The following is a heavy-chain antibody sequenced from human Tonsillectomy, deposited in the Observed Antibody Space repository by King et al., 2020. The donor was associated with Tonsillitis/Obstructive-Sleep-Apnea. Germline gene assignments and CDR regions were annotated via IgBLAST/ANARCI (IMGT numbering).Heavy chain of an antibody. CDR1: GFTFSNAW. Sequence: VQLVESGGGLVKPGGSLRLSCAASGFTFSNAWMNWVRQAPGKGLEWVGRVKSKTDGGTTDYAAPVKGRFTISRDDSKNTVYLQMNSLKSEDTAVYYCTTDAAFGGGWSYWGQGTLVTVSS. CDR3: TTDAAFGGGWSY. CDR2: VKSKTDGGTT. D-gene: IGHD6-19*01. J-gene: IGHJ4*02. V-gene: IGHV3-15*07.